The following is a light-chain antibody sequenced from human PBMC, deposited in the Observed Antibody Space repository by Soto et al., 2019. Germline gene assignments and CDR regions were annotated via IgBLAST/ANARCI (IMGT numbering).Light chain of an antibody. J-gene: IGKJ5*01. Sequence: EIVLTQSPGTLSLSQGERATLSCRASQSVSSSYLAWYQQKPGQAPRLLIYGASSRATGIPDRFSGSGSGTDFTLTISRLEPEDFAVYYCQQYGSSTITFGQGTRLEIK. CDR3: QQYGSSTIT. CDR2: GAS. CDR1: QSVSSSY. V-gene: IGKV3-20*01.